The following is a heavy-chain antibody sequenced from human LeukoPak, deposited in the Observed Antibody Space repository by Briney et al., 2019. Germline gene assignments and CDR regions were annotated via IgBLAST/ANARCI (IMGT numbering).Heavy chain of an antibody. D-gene: IGHD5-12*01. Sequence: QPGGSLRLSCAASGFTFGRYSVNWVRQAPGKGLEWVAVISYDGSNKYYADSVKGRFTITRDNSKNTLYLQMNSLRAEDTAVYYCAKERATDSGYDGDYWGQGTLVTVSS. J-gene: IGHJ4*02. CDR2: ISYDGSNK. V-gene: IGHV3-30*18. CDR1: GFTFGRYS. CDR3: AKERATDSGYDGDY.